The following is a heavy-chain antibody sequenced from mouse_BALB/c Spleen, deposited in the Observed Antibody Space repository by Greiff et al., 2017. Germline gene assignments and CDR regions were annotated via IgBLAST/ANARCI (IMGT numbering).Heavy chain of an antibody. CDR1: GFSLSTSGMG. J-gene: IGHJ4*01. V-gene: IGHV8-12*01. Sequence: QVTLKESGPGILQPSQTLSLTCSFSGFSLSTSGMGVSWIRQPSGKGLEWLAHIYWDDDKRYNPSLKSRLTISKDTSRNQVFLKITSVDTADTATYYCARRKRDYYAMDYWGQGTSVTVSS. CDR2: IYWDDDK. CDR3: ARRKRDYYAMDY.